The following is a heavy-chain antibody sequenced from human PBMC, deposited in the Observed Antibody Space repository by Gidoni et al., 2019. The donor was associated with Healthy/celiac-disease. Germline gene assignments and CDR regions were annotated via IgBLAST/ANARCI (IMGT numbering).Heavy chain of an antibody. Sequence: QVQLQESGPGLVKPSETLSLTCTVSGGSISSYYWSWIRQPPGKGLEWIGYIYYSGSTNYNPSLKSRVTISVDTSKNQFSLKLSSVTAADTAVYYCARVVERYGSGSYREQGGDYYYYYMDVWGKGTTVTVSS. J-gene: IGHJ6*03. CDR1: GGSISSYY. CDR2: IYYSGST. D-gene: IGHD3-10*01. V-gene: IGHV4-59*01. CDR3: ARVVERYGSGSYREQGGDYYYYYMDV.